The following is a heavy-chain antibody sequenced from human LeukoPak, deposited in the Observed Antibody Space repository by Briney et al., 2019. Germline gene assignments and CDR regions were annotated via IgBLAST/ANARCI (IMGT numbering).Heavy chain of an antibody. J-gene: IGHJ4*02. CDR3: ARANSGYEEYFDY. CDR2: ISSSGSTI. D-gene: IGHD5-12*01. CDR1: GFTFSSFE. V-gene: IGHV3-48*03. Sequence: GGSLTLSCAASGFTFSSFEMNWVRQAPGEGLEWVSYISSSGSTIYYADSVKGRFTISRDNAKNSLYLQMNSLRAEDTAVYYCARANSGYEEYFDYWGQGTLVTVSS.